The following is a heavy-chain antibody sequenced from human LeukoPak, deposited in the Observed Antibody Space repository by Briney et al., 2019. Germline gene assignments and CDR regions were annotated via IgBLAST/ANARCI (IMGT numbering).Heavy chain of an antibody. V-gene: IGHV3-21*01. D-gene: IGHD4-23*01. CDR3: ATTVVGGGKRAFDY. CDR2: ISSSSSYI. Sequence: PGGSPRLSCAASGFTFSSYSMNWVRQAPGKGLEWVSSISSSSSYIYYADSVKGRFTISRDNAKNSLYLQMNSLRAEDTAVYYCATTVVGGGKRAFDYWGQGTLVTVSS. CDR1: GFTFSSYS. J-gene: IGHJ4*02.